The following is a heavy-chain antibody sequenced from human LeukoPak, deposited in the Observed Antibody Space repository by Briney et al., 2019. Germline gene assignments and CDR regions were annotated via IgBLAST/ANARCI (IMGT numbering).Heavy chain of an antibody. Sequence: SQTLSLTCTVSGGSISSGSYYWSWIRQPAGKGLEWIGRIYTSGSTNYNPSLKSRVTISVDTSKNQFSLKLSSVTAADTAVYYCARELPYCSSTSCQNAFDIWGQGTMVTVSS. CDR1: GGSISSGSYY. D-gene: IGHD2-2*01. CDR2: IYTSGST. CDR3: ARELPYCSSTSCQNAFDI. V-gene: IGHV4-61*02. J-gene: IGHJ3*02.